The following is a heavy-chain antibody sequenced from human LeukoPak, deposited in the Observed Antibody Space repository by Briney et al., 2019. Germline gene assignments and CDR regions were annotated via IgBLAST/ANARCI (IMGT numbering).Heavy chain of an antibody. CDR1: GFTFSSYW. CDR3: AGVSSGWTYFDY. J-gene: IGHJ4*01. D-gene: IGHD6-19*01. V-gene: IGHV3-7*01. Sequence: GGSLRLSCAASGFTFSSYWMSWVRQAPGKGLEWVANIKQDGSEKYYVDSVKGRFTVSRDNAKNSLYLQMNSLRAEDTALYYCAGVSSGWTYFDYWGQGTLVTVSS. CDR2: IKQDGSEK.